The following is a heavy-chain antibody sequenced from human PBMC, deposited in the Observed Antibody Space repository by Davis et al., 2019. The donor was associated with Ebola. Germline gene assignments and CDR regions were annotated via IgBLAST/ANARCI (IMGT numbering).Heavy chain of an antibody. CDR2: IFYTGSA. V-gene: IGHV4-59*03. Sequence: PSETLSPTCTASGVSISRHYWSWIRQPPGKRLEWIGSIFYTGSAYYNSSLALRATISVDTSKNQFSLKLTSVTAADTAMYYCSERGSSVWGQGALVTVSS. J-gene: IGHJ4*02. CDR3: SERGSSV. D-gene: IGHD3-10*01. CDR1: GVSISRHY.